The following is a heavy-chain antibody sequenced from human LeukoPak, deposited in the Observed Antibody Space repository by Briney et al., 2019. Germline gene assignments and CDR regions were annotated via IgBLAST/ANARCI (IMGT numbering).Heavy chain of an antibody. V-gene: IGHV4-34*01. J-gene: IGHJ3*02. CDR2: INHSGST. CDR3: ARGRPYSSGYYRAFDI. Sequence: SETLSLTCAVYGGSFGGYYWSWIRQPPGKGLEWIGEINHSGSTNYNPSLKSRVTISVDTSKNQFSLKLSSVTAADTAVYYCARGRPYSSGYYRAFDIWGQGTMVTVSS. CDR1: GGSFGGYY. D-gene: IGHD3-22*01.